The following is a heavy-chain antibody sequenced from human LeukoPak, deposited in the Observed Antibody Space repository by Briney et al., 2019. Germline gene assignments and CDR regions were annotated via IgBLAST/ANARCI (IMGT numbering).Heavy chain of an antibody. D-gene: IGHD4-17*01. Sequence: GGSLRLSCAASGFTFSGYAMSWVRQAPGKVLEWVSAISGSGGSTYYADSVKGRFTISRDNSKNTLYLQMNSLRAEDTAVYYCAKTPDTTVTFYYFDYWGQGTLVTVSS. CDR1: GFTFSGYA. V-gene: IGHV3-23*01. CDR3: AKTPDTTVTFYYFDY. J-gene: IGHJ4*02. CDR2: ISGSGGST.